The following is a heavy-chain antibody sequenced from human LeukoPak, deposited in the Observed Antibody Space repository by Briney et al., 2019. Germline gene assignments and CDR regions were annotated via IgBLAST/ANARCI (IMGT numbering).Heavy chain of an antibody. V-gene: IGHV3-30*18. CDR3: AKDRGYCSGGSCYDFDY. CDR1: GFPFISYS. J-gene: IGHJ4*02. D-gene: IGHD2-15*01. CDR2: ISYDGTNE. Sequence: GGSLRLSCAASGFPFISYSMHWVRQAPGKGLEWVTAISYDGTNEYFADSVKGRFSISRDNSKNTLYLQMDSLRTEDTAVYYCAKDRGYCSGGSCYDFDYWGQGALVTVSS.